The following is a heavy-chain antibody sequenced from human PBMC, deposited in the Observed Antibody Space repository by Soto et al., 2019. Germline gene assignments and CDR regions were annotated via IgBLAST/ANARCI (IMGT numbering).Heavy chain of an antibody. D-gene: IGHD2-21*02. J-gene: IGHJ5*02. CDR2: IIPILGTA. V-gene: IGHV1-69*01. CDR3: ARALSPSWYGGNSIWFDP. Sequence: QVQLVQSGAEVKKPGSSVKVSCKASGGTFSSYAISWVRQAPGQGLEWMGGIIPILGTANYAQKFQGRVTITADESTSTAYMELSSLRSEDTAVYYCARALSPSWYGGNSIWFDPWGQGTLVTVSS. CDR1: GGTFSSYA.